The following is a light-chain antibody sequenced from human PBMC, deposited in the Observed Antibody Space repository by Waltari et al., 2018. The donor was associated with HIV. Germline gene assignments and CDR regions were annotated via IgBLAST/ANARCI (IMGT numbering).Light chain of an antibody. CDR2: DVS. J-gene: IGLJ3*02. CDR1: SSDVGGYIY. CDR3: SSYTSSSTPWV. Sequence: QSALTQPASVSGSPGQSITISCTGTSSDVGGYIYVSWYQQHPGKAPKLMIYDVSNRPSGVSNRFSGSKSGNTASLTISGLQAEDGADYYCSSYTSSSTPWVFGGGTKLTVL. V-gene: IGLV2-14*01.